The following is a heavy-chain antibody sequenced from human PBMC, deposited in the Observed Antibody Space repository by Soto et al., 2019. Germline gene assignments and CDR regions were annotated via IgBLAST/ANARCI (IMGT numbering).Heavy chain of an antibody. Sequence: PGGSLRLSCAASAFTFSSYNMNWVRQAPWKGLEWVSSISSSSSYIYYADAVKGRFTISRDNAKNSLYLQMNSLRAEDTAVYYCARDYFVYCGGECRLSYYYGMDVWGQGTTVTVSS. CDR2: ISSSSSYI. D-gene: IGHD2-21*01. CDR3: ARDYFVYCGGECRLSYYYGMDV. V-gene: IGHV3-21*01. CDR1: AFTFSSYN. J-gene: IGHJ6*02.